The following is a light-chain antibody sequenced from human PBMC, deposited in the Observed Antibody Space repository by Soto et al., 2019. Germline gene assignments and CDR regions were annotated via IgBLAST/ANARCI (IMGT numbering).Light chain of an antibody. J-gene: IGLJ2*01. CDR3: QSYDSSLSAVG. CDR2: GNS. Sequence: QSVLTQPPSVSGAPGQRVTISCTGSSSNIGAGYDVHWYQQLPGTAPKLLIYGNSNRPSGVPDLFSGSKSGTSASLAITGLQAEDEADYYRQSYDSSLSAVGFGGGTQRTVL. CDR1: SSNIGAGYD. V-gene: IGLV1-40*01.